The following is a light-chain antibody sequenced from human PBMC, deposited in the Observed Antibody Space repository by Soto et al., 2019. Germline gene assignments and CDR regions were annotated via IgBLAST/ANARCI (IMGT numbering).Light chain of an antibody. CDR1: RNITRY. Sequence: DIQMTQSPSSLLAAVEDKVTILSRASRNITRYLNWYQYKVGKAPRLLIYTASSLQTGVPSRFSGRGSGTDFTLTITSLQPADFTSYYCQQSFSAPYSFGQGTTLEIK. CDR2: TAS. CDR3: QQSFSAPYS. V-gene: IGKV1-39*01. J-gene: IGKJ2*01.